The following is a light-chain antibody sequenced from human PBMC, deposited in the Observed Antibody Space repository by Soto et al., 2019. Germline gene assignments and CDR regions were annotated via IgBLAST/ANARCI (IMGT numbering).Light chain of an antibody. CDR1: ISDFVVYNY. V-gene: IGLV2-14*01. CDR2: GVS. Sequence: QSVLTRPASVSGSPGQSITISCTGTISDFVVYNYVSWYQQHPGKAPKLMIYGVSNRPSGVSKRFSGSKSGNTASLTISGLQADDEADYYCSSHTISSALQVFGTGTKVTVL. J-gene: IGLJ1*01. CDR3: SSHTISSALQV.